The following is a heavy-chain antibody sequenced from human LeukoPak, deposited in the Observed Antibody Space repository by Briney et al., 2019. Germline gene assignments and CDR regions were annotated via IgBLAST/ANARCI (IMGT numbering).Heavy chain of an antibody. CDR1: GGSFSGYY. V-gene: IGHV4-34*01. CDR3: ARSELRYFDWLLPGPDAFDV. D-gene: IGHD3-9*01. J-gene: IGHJ3*01. CDR2: INHSGST. Sequence: SETLSLTCAVYGGSFSGYYWSWIRQPPGKGLEWIGEINHSGSTNYNPSLKSRVTISVDTSKNQFSLKLSSVTAADTAVYYCARSELRYFDWLLPGPDAFDVWGQGTMVAVSS.